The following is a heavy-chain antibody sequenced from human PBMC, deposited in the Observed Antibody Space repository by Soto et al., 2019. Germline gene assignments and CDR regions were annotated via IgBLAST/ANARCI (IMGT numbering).Heavy chain of an antibody. CDR2: IHYSGTT. Sequence: RSLTCTVSGTSISSYYWSWIRQPPGKGLEWIANIHYSGTTNYNPSLASRVTLSVDTSKNQFSLKMTSVTAADRAMYFCARYNSYAIDYWGRGTLVTVSS. CDR3: ARYNSYAIDY. V-gene: IGHV4-59*01. D-gene: IGHD2-8*01. J-gene: IGHJ4*02. CDR1: GTSISSYY.